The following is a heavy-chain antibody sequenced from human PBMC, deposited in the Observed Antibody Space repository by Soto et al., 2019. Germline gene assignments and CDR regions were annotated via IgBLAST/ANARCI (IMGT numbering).Heavy chain of an antibody. CDR3: ARLGITMVRGVNGGMDV. J-gene: IGHJ6*02. CDR2: ISYDEKKT. CDR1: GFTFRSYA. Sequence: GGSLRLSCAASGFTFRSYAMHWVRQAPGKGLEWVAVISYDEKKTYYADSVKGRFTISRDNSKNTLYLQWSSLKASDTAMYYCARLGITMVRGVNGGMDVWGQGTTVTVSS. D-gene: IGHD3-10*01. V-gene: IGHV3-30*04.